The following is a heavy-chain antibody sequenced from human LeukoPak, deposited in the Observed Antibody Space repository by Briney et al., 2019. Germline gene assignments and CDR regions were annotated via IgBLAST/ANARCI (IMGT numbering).Heavy chain of an antibody. CDR3: AKDRARGGTTDFDY. CDR2: ISGSADST. J-gene: IGHJ4*02. CDR1: GFTFSSYW. V-gene: IGHV3-23*01. Sequence: GGSLRLSCAASGFTFSSYWMSWVRQAPGKGLEWVSAISGSADSTYYADSVKGQFAISRDNSKNTLYLQMNSLRAEDTAVYFCAKDRARGGTTDFDYWGQGTLVTVSS. D-gene: IGHD1-7*01.